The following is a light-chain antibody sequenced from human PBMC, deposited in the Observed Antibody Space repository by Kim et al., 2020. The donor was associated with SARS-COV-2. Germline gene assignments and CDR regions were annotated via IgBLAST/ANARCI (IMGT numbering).Light chain of an antibody. Sequence: ASVGDRVTITCRASQSISNYLAWYQQKPGKAPKLLIYDASSLESGVPSRFSGSRSGTEFTLTISSLQPDDFATYYCQQYNSYSPTFGQGTKVDIK. CDR3: QQYNSYSPT. V-gene: IGKV1-5*01. CDR2: DAS. J-gene: IGKJ1*01. CDR1: QSISNY.